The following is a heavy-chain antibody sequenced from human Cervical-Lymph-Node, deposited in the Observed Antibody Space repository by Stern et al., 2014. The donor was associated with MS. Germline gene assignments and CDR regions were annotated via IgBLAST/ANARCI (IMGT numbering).Heavy chain of an antibody. J-gene: IGHJ4*02. CDR2: IWYDGSNK. Sequence: QVQLVQSGGGVVQPGRSLRLSCAASGFTFSSYGMHWVRQAPGKGLEWVAVIWYDGSNKYYADSVKGRFTISRDNSKNTLYLQMNSLRAEDTAVYYCARADGMYQLLSYFIDYWGQGTLVTVSS. CDR1: GFTFSSYG. D-gene: IGHD2-2*01. CDR3: ARADGMYQLLSYFIDY. V-gene: IGHV3-33*01.